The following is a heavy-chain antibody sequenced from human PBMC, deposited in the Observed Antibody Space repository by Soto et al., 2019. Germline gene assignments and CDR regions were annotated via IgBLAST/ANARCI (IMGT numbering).Heavy chain of an antibody. D-gene: IGHD3-22*01. CDR1: GFTFSSYA. J-gene: IGHJ4*02. V-gene: IGHV3-23*01. Sequence: GGSLRLSCAASGFTFSSYAMSWVRQAPGKGLEWVSAISGSGGSTYYADSVKGRFTISRDNSKNTLYLQMNSLRAEDTAVYYCAKLKLTNYDSSGYYPNYFDYWGQGTLVTVSS. CDR2: ISGSGGST. CDR3: AKLKLTNYDSSGYYPNYFDY.